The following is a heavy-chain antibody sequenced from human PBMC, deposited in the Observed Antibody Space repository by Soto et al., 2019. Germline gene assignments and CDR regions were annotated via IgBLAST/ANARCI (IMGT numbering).Heavy chain of an antibody. CDR1: GGSISSGGYY. D-gene: IGHD3-10*01. J-gene: IGHJ6*02. V-gene: IGHV4-31*03. CDR3: ARLDYYGSGSYYKGPV. Sequence: PSETLSLTCTVSGGSISSGGYYWSWIRQHPGKGLEWIGYIYYSGSTYYNPSLKSRVTISVDTSKNQFSLKLSSLTAADTAVYYCARLDYYGSGSYYKGPVWGQGTTVIVSS. CDR2: IYYSGST.